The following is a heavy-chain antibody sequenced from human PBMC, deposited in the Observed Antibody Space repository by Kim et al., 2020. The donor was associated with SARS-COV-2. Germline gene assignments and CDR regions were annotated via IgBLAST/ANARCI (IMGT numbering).Heavy chain of an antibody. Sequence: ADSVKGRFTISRDNAKNTLYLQMNSLRAEDTAVYYCARGDDYGDSYYFDYWGQGTLVTVSS. J-gene: IGHJ4*02. V-gene: IGHV3-74*01. D-gene: IGHD4-17*01. CDR3: ARGDDYGDSYYFDY.